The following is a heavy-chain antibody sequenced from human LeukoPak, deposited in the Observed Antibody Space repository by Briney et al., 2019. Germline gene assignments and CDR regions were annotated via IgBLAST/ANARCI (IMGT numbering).Heavy chain of an antibody. D-gene: IGHD3-9*01. V-gene: IGHV3-64D*06. CDR2: ISSNGGST. J-gene: IGHJ4*02. Sequence: RGSLRLSCSASGFTFSRYAMHWVRQAPGKGLEYVSAISSNGGSTYYADSVKGRFTISRDNSKNTLYLQMSSLRAEDTAVYYCVKAALRYFDWSPDYWGQGTLVNVSS. CDR3: VKAALRYFDWSPDY. CDR1: GFTFSRYA.